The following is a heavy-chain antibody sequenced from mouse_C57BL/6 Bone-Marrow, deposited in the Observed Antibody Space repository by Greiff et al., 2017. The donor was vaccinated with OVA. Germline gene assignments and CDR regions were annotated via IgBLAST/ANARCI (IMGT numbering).Heavy chain of an antibody. CDR2: IDPSDSYT. CDR3: AIEGYFDV. Sequence: QVQLQQPGAELVMPGASVKLSCKASGYTFTSYWMHWVKQRPGQGLEWIEEIDPSDSYTNYNQKFKGKSTLTVDKSSSTAYMQLSSLTSEDSAVYYCAIEGYFDVWGTGTTVTVSS. V-gene: IGHV1-69*01. CDR1: GYTFTSYW. J-gene: IGHJ1*03.